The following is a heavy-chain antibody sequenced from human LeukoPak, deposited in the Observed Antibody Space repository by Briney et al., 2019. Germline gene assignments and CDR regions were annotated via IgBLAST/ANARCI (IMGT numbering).Heavy chain of an antibody. V-gene: IGHV3-15*01. D-gene: IGHD4-17*01. J-gene: IGHJ4*02. CDR2: IKSKTYGETT. CDR3: TTDPWHGDFNY. Sequence: PGGSLTLSCAACGFTLSNAWMSWVRQAPGKGLEWAGRIKSKTYGETTDYAPPVKGRFTISRDDSENTLYLQMNSLKTEDTAVYYCTTDPWHGDFNYWGQGTLVTVSS. CDR1: GFTLSNAW.